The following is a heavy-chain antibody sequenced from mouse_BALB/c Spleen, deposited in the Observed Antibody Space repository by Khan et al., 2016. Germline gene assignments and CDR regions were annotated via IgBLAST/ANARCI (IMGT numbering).Heavy chain of an antibody. CDR1: GYTFTSYV. CDR2: INPHNDGT. J-gene: IGHJ3*01. V-gene: IGHV1S136*01. D-gene: IGHD2-2*01. CDR3: ARWGGYPFAY. Sequence: EVQLQESGPELVKPGASVKMSCKASGYTFTSYVIHWVKQKPGQGLEWIGYINPHNDGTKYNEMFNGKATLTSAKSYSTAYMELSSLTSEDYAVSYCARWGGYPFAYWGQGTLVTVSA.